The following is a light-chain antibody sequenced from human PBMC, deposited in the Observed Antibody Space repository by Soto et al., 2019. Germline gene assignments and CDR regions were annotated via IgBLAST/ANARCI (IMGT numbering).Light chain of an antibody. J-gene: IGKJ5*01. CDR2: GSS. CDR1: ETISTN. Sequence: EIVLTQSPAPLSVSPGERATLSCRATETISTNLAWFQRKPGQPPRLLIYGSSTRATGVPDRFSGSGSGTEFTLIISSLQSEDVALYYCQQYSNWPPAITFGQGTRLEIK. CDR3: QQYSNWPPAIT. V-gene: IGKV3-15*01.